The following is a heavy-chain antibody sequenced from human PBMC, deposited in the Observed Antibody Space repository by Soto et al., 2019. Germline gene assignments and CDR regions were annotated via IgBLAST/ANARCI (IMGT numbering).Heavy chain of an antibody. CDR3: AREHCSSTSCYAFDI. CDR1: GYTFTGYY. J-gene: IGHJ3*02. V-gene: IGHV1-2*04. CDR2: INPNSGGT. D-gene: IGHD2-2*01. Sequence: ASVKVSCKASGYTFTGYYMHWVRQAPGQGLEWMGWINPNSGGTNYAQKFQGWVTMTRDTSISTAYMELSRLRPDDTAVYYCAREHCSSTSCYAFDIWGQGTMVTVSS.